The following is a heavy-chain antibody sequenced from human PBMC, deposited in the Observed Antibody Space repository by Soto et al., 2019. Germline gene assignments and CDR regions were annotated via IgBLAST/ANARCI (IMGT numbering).Heavy chain of an antibody. J-gene: IGHJ4*02. CDR1: GDSISNSGYY. V-gene: IGHV4-31*03. CDR2: RYRRGSA. Sequence: QVQLQESGPGLVKPSQTLSLTCTVSGDSISNSGYYWSWVRQHPGRGLEWIGNRYRRGSAHYNPSLKGRVTIAVDTSKNQVSLNLSSVTAEDTAVYYCARLFNYFNVPSGYAEYHFDFCGSAALVTVSS. CDR3: ARLFNYFNVPSGYAEYHFDF. D-gene: IGHD3-22*01.